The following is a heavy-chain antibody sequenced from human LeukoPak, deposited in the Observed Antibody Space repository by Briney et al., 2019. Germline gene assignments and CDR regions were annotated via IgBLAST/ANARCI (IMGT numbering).Heavy chain of an antibody. D-gene: IGHD3-10*01. CDR3: ARRRTGVSFDY. CDR1: GYSISSGYY. CDR2: IYHSGST. J-gene: IGHJ4*02. V-gene: IGHV4-38-2*01. Sequence: SETLSLTCAVSGYSISSGYYWGWIRQPPGKGLEWIGSIYHSGSTYYNPSLKSRVTISVDTSKNQFSLKLSSVTAADTAVYYCARRRTGVSFDYWSQGTLVTVSS.